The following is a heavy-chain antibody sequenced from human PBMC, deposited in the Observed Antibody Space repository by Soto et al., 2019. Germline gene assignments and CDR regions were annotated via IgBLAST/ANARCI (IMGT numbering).Heavy chain of an antibody. D-gene: IGHD3-3*01. CDR1: GGSISSSSYY. V-gene: IGHV4-39*01. CDR3: ARQGYDFWSGYYIDYYYYGMDV. J-gene: IGHJ6*02. Sequence: ETLSLTCTVSGGSISSSSYYWGWIRQPPGKGLEWIGSIYYSGSTYYNPSRKSRVTISVDTYKNPFSLKLSSVTAADTAVYYCARQGYDFWSGYYIDYYYYGMDVWGQGTTVTVSS. CDR2: IYYSGST.